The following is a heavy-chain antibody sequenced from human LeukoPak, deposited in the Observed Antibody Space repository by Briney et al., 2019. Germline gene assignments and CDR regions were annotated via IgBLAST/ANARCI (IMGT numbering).Heavy chain of an antibody. D-gene: IGHD2-2*01. CDR2: IYYSGST. CDR3: ARASRYQLLR. J-gene: IGHJ4*02. Sequence: SETLSLTRTVSGGSISSYYWSWIRQPPGKGLEWIGYIYYSGSTNYNPSLKSRVTISVDTSKNQFSLKLSSVTAADTAVYYCARASRYQLLRWGQGTLVTVSS. V-gene: IGHV4-59*01. CDR1: GGSISSYY.